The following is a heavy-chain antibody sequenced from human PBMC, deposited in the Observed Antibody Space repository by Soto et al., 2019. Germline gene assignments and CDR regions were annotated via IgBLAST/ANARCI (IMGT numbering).Heavy chain of an antibody. CDR1: GFTFSSYS. J-gene: IGHJ4*02. V-gene: IGHV3-21*01. Sequence: GSLRLSCAASGFTFSSYSMNWVRQAPGKGLEWVSSISSSSSYIYYADSVKGRFTISRDNAKNSLYLQMNSLRAEDTAVYYCASTVDTAIPYFDYWGQGTLVTVSS. D-gene: IGHD5-18*01. CDR3: ASTVDTAIPYFDY. CDR2: ISSSSSYI.